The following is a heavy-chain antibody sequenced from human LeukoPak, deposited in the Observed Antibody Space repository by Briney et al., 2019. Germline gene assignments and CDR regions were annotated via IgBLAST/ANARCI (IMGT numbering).Heavy chain of an antibody. CDR3: ARGNYDDSYAYGGDFDS. D-gene: IGHD3-16*01. J-gene: IGHJ4*02. V-gene: IGHV4-4*02. CDR2: VNLQGST. Sequence: PSETLSLTCGVSGGSISNTNWWTWVRQPPGKGLEWIGEVNLQGSTNYNPSLKSRLTISVDTSKNHLSLRLSSVTAADTAVYYCARGNYDDSYAYGGDFDSWGQGTLVTVSS. CDR1: GGSISNTNW.